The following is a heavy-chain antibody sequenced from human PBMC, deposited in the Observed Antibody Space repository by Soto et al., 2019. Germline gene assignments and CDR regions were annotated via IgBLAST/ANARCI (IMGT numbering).Heavy chain of an antibody. D-gene: IGHD2-2*01. J-gene: IGHJ3*02. Sequence: EVQLVESGGGLVQPGRSLRLSCTASGFTFGDYAMSWFRQAPGKGLEWVGFIRSKAYGGTTEYAASVKGRFTISRDDSKSIAYLQMNSLKTEDTAVYYCTRSQSKYCSSTSCYGAFDIWGQGTWSPSLQ. V-gene: IGHV3-49*03. CDR2: IRSKAYGGTT. CDR3: TRSQSKYCSSTSCYGAFDI. CDR1: GFTFGDYA.